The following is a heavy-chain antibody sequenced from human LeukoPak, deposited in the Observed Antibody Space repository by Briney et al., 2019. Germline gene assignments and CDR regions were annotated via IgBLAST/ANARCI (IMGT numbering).Heavy chain of an antibody. CDR3: ASDRLRWAVYYAMDV. J-gene: IGHJ6*02. CDR2: ISGSGGST. Sequence: GGSLRLSCAASGFTFSSYAMSWVRQAPGKGLEWVSAISGSGGSTYYADSVKGRFTISRDNSKNTLYLQMNSLRDEDTAVYYCASDRLRWAVYYAMDVWGQGTTVTVSS. CDR1: GFTFSSYA. D-gene: IGHD4-23*01. V-gene: IGHV3-23*01.